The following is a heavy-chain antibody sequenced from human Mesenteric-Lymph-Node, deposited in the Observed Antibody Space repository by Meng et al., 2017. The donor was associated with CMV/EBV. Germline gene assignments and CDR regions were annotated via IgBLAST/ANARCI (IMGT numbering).Heavy chain of an antibody. CDR1: GGSVSSGSYY. D-gene: IGHD1-26*01. CDR2: IYYSGST. Sequence: GSLRLSCTVSGGSVSSGSYYWSWIRQPPGKGLEWIGYIYYSGSTNYNPSLKSRVTISVDTSKNQFSLKLSSVTAAATAVYYCASGSYYYYYGMDVWGQGTTVTVSS. J-gene: IGHJ6*02. V-gene: IGHV4-61*01. CDR3: ASGSYYYYYGMDV.